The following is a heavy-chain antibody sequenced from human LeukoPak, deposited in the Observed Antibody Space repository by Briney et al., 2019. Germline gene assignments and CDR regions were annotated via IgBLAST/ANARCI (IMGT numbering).Heavy chain of an antibody. D-gene: IGHD7-27*01. CDR2: ISYDGSNK. V-gene: IGHV3-30*18. CDR1: GFNFLTYG. Sequence: GGSLRLSCAASGFNFLTYGMHWVRQAPGSGLAWVAVISYDGSNKFYAESVKGRFTISRDNSKNTSYPQMNSLRAEDTAVYYCAKELTGDAFDIWGQGTMVAVSS. CDR3: AKELTGDAFDI. J-gene: IGHJ3*02.